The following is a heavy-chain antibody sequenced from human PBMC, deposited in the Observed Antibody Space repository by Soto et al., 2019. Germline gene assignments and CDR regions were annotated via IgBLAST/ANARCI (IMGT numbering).Heavy chain of an antibody. V-gene: IGHV3-30-3*01. CDR3: AGDSDDFWSGPIKGLPNWFDP. D-gene: IGHD3-3*01. CDR2: ISYDGGNK. Sequence: QVQLVESGGGVVQPGRSLRLSCAASGFTFSSYAMHWVRQAPGKGLEWVAVISYDGGNKYYADSVKGRFTISRDNCKNTLYVKMNSLRTEETAVYYCAGDSDDFWSGPIKGLPNWFDPWGQGTLVTVSS. CDR1: GFTFSSYA. J-gene: IGHJ5*02.